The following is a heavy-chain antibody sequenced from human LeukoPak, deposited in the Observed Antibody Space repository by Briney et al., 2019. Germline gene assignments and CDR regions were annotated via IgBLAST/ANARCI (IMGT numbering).Heavy chain of an antibody. D-gene: IGHD1-14*01. J-gene: IGHJ4*02. CDR2: IYYSGST. Sequence: PSETLSLTCTVSGGSISSYYWSWIRQPPGKGLEWIGYIYYSGSTNYNPSLKSRVTISVDTSKNQFSLKLSSATAADTAVYYCARSRSGSYIDYWGQGTLVTVSS. CDR3: ARSRSGSYIDY. V-gene: IGHV4-59*01. CDR1: GGSISSYY.